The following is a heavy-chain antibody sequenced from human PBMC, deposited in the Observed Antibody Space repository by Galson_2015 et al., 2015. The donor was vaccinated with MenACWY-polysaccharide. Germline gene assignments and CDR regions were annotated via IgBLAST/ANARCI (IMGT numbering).Heavy chain of an antibody. CDR3: ARGGRAVSNRNWFNP. CDR2: ISYDGGT. Sequence: LSLTCTVSGDSITSGGYFWSWIRQPPGEGLEWIAFISYDGGTYYNPSLKSRVTISVDTPKNQFSLKLNSVTAADTAVYYCARGGRAVSNRNWFNPWGQGTLVTVSS. CDR1: GDSITSGGYF. V-gene: IGHV4-31*03. J-gene: IGHJ5*02. D-gene: IGHD3-16*01.